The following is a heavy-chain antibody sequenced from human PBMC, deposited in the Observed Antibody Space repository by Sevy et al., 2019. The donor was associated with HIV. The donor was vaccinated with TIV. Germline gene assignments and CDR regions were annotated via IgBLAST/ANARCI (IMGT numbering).Heavy chain of an antibody. V-gene: IGHV4-34*01. CDR2: INHSGST. D-gene: IGHD3-10*01. J-gene: IGHJ4*02. Sequence: SETLSLTCAVYGGSFSGYYWSWIRQPPGKGLEWIGEINHSGSTNYNPSLKSRVTISVDTSKNQFSVKLSSVTAADTAVYYCARGGILYGSGSYTYDYWGQGTLVTVSS. CDR3: ARGGILYGSGSYTYDY. CDR1: GGSFSGYY.